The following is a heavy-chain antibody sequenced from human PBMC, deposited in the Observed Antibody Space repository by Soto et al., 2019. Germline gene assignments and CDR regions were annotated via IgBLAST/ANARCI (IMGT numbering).Heavy chain of an antibody. J-gene: IGHJ3*02. V-gene: IGHV1-46*02. CDR1: GYSFNNYY. D-gene: IGHD1-26*01. Sequence: QVNLVQSGAEVKKPGASVKLSCQASGYSFNNYYMHWVRQAPGQGLEWMGMFNPSDGDTRYAQQFQGRVTVTGDTSTSTLYMELRSLRYEETAVYFCARERGGMDWENEALEIWGQGTMVTVCS. CDR3: ARERGGMDWENEALEI. CDR2: FNPSDGDT.